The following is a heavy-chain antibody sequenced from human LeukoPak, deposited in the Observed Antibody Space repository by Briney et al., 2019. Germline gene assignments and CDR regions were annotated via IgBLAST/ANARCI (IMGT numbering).Heavy chain of an antibody. CDR2: IYYSGST. Sequence: SETLSLTCTVSGGSISSYYWSWIRQPPGKGLEWIGYIYYSGSTNYNPSLKSRVTISVDTSKNQFSLKLSSVTAADTAVYYCARGRGVRRNYYGMDVWGQGTTVTVSS. J-gene: IGHJ6*02. CDR1: GGSISSYY. D-gene: IGHD1-1*01. CDR3: ARGRGVRRNYYGMDV. V-gene: IGHV4-59*01.